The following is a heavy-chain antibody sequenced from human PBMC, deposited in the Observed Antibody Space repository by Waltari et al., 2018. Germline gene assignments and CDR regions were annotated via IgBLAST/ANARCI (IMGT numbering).Heavy chain of an antibody. V-gene: IGHV4-39*06. Sequence: RLQLQESGPGLLKPSETLSLTCTVSGGSLTMRNSFWGWIRQPPGKWMGWIGRINQRGNTYSIPTHKNGVTISGDRAKNQFSLKVNSVTAEDTAVYYCVRDRERVALLNWFDPWGQGTLVTVSS. D-gene: IGHD2-15*01. CDR1: GGSLTMRNSF. J-gene: IGHJ5*02. CDR2: INQRGNT. CDR3: VRDRERVALLNWFDP.